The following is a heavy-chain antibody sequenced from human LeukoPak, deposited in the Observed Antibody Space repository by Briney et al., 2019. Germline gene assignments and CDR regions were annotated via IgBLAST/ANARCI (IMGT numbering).Heavy chain of an antibody. J-gene: IGHJ4*02. CDR3: AKDATELYAYVWGSRYYFDY. CDR2: ISGSGGNT. V-gene: IGHV3-23*01. CDR1: GFTFSSYG. D-gene: IGHD3-16*01. Sequence: GGTLRLSCAASGFTFSSYGMSWVRQAPGKGGEWVSFISGSGGNTYYTDSVKGRCTISRDNSKNTLYLQMNSLRAEDTAVYYCAKDATELYAYVWGSRYYFDYWGQGTLVTVSS.